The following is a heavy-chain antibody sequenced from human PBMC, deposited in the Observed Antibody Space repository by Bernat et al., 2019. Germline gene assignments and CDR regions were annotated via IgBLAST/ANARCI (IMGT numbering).Heavy chain of an antibody. V-gene: IGHV3-30-3*01. J-gene: IGHJ6*02. CDR2: ISFHGTNK. D-gene: IGHD5/OR15-5a*01. CDR1: GFTFSDYG. CDR3: ARDLFVSYYYYGMDV. Sequence: QVQLVESGGSVVQPGGSLRLSCAASGFTFSDYGMHWVRQAPGLGLEWVAFISFHGTNKYHAESVKGRFTISRDNPKNALYLQMDCLRAEDTAVYYCARDLFVSYYYYGMDVWGQGTTVTVSS.